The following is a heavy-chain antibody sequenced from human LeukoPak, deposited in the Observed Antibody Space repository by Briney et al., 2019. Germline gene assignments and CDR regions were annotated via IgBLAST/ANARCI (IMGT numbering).Heavy chain of an antibody. J-gene: IGHJ4*02. Sequence: GASVKVSCKASGCTFTSYAMHWVRQAPGQRLEWMGWINAGNGNTKYSQKFQGRVTITRDTSASTAYMELSSLRSEDTAVYYCASGYDILTGYSPLDYWGQGTLVTVSS. CDR1: GCTFTSYA. CDR2: INAGNGNT. CDR3: ASGYDILTGYSPLDY. D-gene: IGHD3-9*01. V-gene: IGHV1-3*01.